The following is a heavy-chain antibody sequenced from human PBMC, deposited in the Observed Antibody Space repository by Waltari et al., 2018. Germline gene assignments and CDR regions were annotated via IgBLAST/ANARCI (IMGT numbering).Heavy chain of an antibody. CDR3: AARTTIRDFDY. CDR2: IVVGSGNT. CDR1: GFTFTSSA. J-gene: IGHJ4*02. Sequence: QMQLVQSGPEVKKPGTSVKVSCKASGFTFTSSAVQWVRQARGQRLEWIGWIVVGSGNTNYAQKFQERVTITRDMSTSTAYMELSSLRSEDTAVYYCAARTTIRDFDYWGQGTLVTVSS. D-gene: IGHD5-12*01. V-gene: IGHV1-58*01.